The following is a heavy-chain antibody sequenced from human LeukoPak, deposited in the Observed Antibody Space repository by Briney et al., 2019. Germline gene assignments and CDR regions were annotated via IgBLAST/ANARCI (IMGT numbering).Heavy chain of an antibody. CDR2: ISVVDGDV. D-gene: IGHD1-26*01. CDR3: VRDADTSRGRDP. V-gene: IGHV1-18*01. J-gene: IGHJ5*02. Sequence: ASVKVSCKASGYTFIKYGFSWVRRAPGRGLEWVGWISVVDGDVDYAEDLQTRVTLTAERYTNTVYMELRSLRPDDTAEYYCVRDADTSRGRDPWGQGTLVKVSS. CDR1: GYTFIKYG.